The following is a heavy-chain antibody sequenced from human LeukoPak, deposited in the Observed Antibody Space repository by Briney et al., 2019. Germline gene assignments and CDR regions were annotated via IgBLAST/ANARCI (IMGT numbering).Heavy chain of an antibody. CDR2: VTDGGTT. V-gene: IGHV3-15*01. J-gene: IGHJ4*02. CDR3: TTDNVRGI. CDR1: GFTVNTAW. Sequence: GGSLTLSCAASGFTVNTAWMSWVRQAPGKGLEWVGSVTDGGTTEDAAPVKGRFTISRDDSKNTLYLQMSGLKSEDTGVYYCTTDNVRGIWGQGSLVTVSS. D-gene: IGHD3-10*01.